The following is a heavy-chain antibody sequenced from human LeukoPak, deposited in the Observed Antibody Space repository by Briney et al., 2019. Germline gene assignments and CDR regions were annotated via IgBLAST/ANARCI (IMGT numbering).Heavy chain of an antibody. CDR2: IYYSGST. J-gene: IGHJ4*02. Sequence: SETLCLTCTVSGGSISSYYWSWIRQPPGKGLEWIGYIYYSGSTNYNPSLKSRVTISVDTSKNQFSLKLSSVTAADTAVYYCASHRGSSGWTPFDYWGQGTLVTVSS. CDR3: ASHRGSSGWTPFDY. V-gene: IGHV4-59*08. CDR1: GGSISSYY. D-gene: IGHD6-19*01.